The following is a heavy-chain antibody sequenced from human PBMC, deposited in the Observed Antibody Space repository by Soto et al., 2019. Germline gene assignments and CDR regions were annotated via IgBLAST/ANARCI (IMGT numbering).Heavy chain of an antibody. Sequence: GASVKVSCKASGYTFTSYSIQWVRQAPGQRLEWVGWINSGNGNTKYSQKFQDRVTIVRDTSSNTVYMELSSLRSEDTAVYYCASGGVEMDTTNGHYYFDYWGQGTLVTVSS. CDR3: ASGGVEMDTTNGHYYFDY. D-gene: IGHD2-8*02. CDR1: GYTFTSYS. J-gene: IGHJ4*02. CDR2: INSGNGNT. V-gene: IGHV1-3*01.